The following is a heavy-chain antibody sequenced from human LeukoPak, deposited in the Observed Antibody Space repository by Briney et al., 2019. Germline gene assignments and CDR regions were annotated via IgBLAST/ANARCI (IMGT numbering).Heavy chain of an antibody. Sequence: SETLSLTCTVSGGSISSYYWSWIRQPPGKGLEWIGYIYYSGSTNCNPSLKSRVITSADTSKNQFSLNLTSVTAADTAVYYCVRASVESGGAFDIWGQGTMVTVSS. D-gene: IGHD2-15*01. J-gene: IGHJ3*02. CDR2: IYYSGST. V-gene: IGHV4-59*01. CDR1: GGSISSYY. CDR3: VRASVESGGAFDI.